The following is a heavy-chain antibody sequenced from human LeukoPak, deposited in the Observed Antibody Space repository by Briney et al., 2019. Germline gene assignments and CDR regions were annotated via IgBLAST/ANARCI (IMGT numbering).Heavy chain of an antibody. CDR2: IYYSGST. CDR1: GGSISSYY. D-gene: IGHD6-13*01. Sequence: KRSETLSLTCAVSGGSISSYYWSWIRQPPGKGLEWIGYIYYSGSTNYNPSLKSRVTISVDTSKNQFSLKLLSVTAADTAVYYCARGMQQLYHFDSWGRGTLVTVSS. CDR3: ARGMQQLYHFDS. V-gene: IGHV4-59*01. J-gene: IGHJ4*02.